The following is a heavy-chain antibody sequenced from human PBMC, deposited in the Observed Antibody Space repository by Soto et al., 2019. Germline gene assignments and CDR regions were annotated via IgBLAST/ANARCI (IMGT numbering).Heavy chain of an antibody. CDR3: ARAREPEYSSAIFFDI. CDR1: GGSFSDHY. Sequence: PSETLSLTCAVYGGSFSDHYWSWIRQTPGKGLEWIGEINHSGSTNYNPSFKSRVTISVDTSKNQFSLYLSSVTDEDTAVYYCARAREPEYSSAIFFDIWGQGALVTVSS. CDR2: INHSGST. D-gene: IGHD5-18*01. J-gene: IGHJ4*02. V-gene: IGHV4-34*01.